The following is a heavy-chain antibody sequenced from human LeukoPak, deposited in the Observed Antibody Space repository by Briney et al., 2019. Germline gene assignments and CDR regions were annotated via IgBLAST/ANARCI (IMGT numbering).Heavy chain of an antibody. D-gene: IGHD2-8*01. CDR2: IYYSGST. Sequence: SETLSLTCTVSGGSISSYYWSWIRQPPGKGLEWIGYIYYSGSTNYNPSLKSRVTISVDTSKNQFSLKLSSVTAADTAVYYCARKANDYYGMDVWGQGTTATVSS. J-gene: IGHJ6*02. CDR3: ARKANDYYGMDV. CDR1: GGSISSYY. V-gene: IGHV4-59*01.